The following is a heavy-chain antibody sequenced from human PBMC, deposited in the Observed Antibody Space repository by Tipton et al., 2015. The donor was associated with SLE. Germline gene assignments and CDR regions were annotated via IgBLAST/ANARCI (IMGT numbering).Heavy chain of an antibody. CDR1: GGSFSDYY. D-gene: IGHD3-16*01. CDR2: INHSGST. CDR3: ARRGLGYYYYGMDV. Sequence: TLSLTCAVYGGSFSDYYWSWIRQPPGKGLEWIGEINHSGSTNYNPSLKSRVTISVDTSKNQFSLKLSSVTAADTAVYYCARRGLGYYYYGMDVWGQGTTVTVSS. J-gene: IGHJ6*02. V-gene: IGHV4-34*01.